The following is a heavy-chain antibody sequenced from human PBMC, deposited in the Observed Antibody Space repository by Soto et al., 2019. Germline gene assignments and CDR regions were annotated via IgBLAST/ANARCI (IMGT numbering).Heavy chain of an antibody. CDR3: ARHLRYCSGGSCYPGGAFDI. D-gene: IGHD2-15*01. CDR1: GGSISSYY. CDR2: IYYSGST. J-gene: IGHJ3*02. Sequence: SETLSLTCTVSGGSISSYYWSWIRQPPGKGLEWIGYIYYSGSTNYNPSLKSRVTISVDTSKNQFSLKLSSVTAADTAVYYCARHLRYCSGGSCYPGGAFDIWGQGTMVTVSS. V-gene: IGHV4-59*08.